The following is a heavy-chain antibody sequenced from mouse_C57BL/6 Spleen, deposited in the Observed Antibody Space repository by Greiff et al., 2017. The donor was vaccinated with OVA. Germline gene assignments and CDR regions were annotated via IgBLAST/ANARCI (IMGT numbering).Heavy chain of an antibody. V-gene: IGHV1-19*01. CDR3: ARGITSHFDV. CDR2: INPYNGGT. D-gene: IGHD1-1*01. J-gene: IGHJ1*03. CDR1: GYTFTDYY. Sequence: DVKLQQSGPVLVKPGASVKMSCKASGYTFTDYYMNWVKQSHGKSLEWIGVINPYNGGTSYNQKFKGKATLTVDKSSSTAYMELNSLTSEDSAVYYCARGITSHFDVWGTGTTVTVSS.